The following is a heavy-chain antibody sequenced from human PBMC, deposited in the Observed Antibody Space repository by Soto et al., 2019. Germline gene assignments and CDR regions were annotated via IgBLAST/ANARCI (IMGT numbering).Heavy chain of an antibody. CDR2: IYYSGST. J-gene: IGHJ3*02. D-gene: IGHD6-19*01. CDR3: ARVIREARWIAVAGEVAFDI. CDR1: GGSISSYY. Sequence: PSETLSLTCTVSGGSISSYYWSWIRQPPGKGLEWIGYIYYSGSTNYNPSLKSRVTISVDTSKNQFSLKLSSVTAADTAVYYCARVIREARWIAVAGEVAFDIWGQGTMVTVSS. V-gene: IGHV4-59*01.